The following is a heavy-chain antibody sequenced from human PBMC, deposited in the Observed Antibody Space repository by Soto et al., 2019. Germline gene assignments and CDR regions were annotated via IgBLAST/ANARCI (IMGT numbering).Heavy chain of an antibody. D-gene: IGHD3-22*01. V-gene: IGHV4-59*08. CDR2: IYYSGST. Sequence: SETLSLTCTVSGGSISSYYWSWIRQPPWKGLEWIGYIYYSGSTNYNPSLKSRVTISVDTSKNQFSLKLSSVTAADTAVYYCARYYYDSSGYSYYFDYWGQGTLVTVS. J-gene: IGHJ4*02. CDR1: GGSISSYY. CDR3: ARYYYDSSGYSYYFDY.